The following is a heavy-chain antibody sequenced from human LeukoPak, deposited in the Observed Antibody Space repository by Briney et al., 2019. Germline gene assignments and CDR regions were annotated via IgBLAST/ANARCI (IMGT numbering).Heavy chain of an antibody. D-gene: IGHD6-13*01. CDR2: IYDSGGT. V-gene: IGHV4-39*01. Sequence: PSETLSLTCSVSGGSIGRSSYYWGWTRPPPGKGLEWIVSIYDSGGTYSNPSLKSRVTISVDTSRNQFSLKLGSVTAADTAVYYCARHGSIATGAFTYWGQGTLVTVSS. J-gene: IGHJ4*02. CDR1: GGSIGRSSYY. CDR3: ARHGSIATGAFTY.